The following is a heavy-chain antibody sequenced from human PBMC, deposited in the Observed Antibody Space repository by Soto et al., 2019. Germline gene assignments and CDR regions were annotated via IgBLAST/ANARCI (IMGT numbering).Heavy chain of an antibody. J-gene: IGHJ4*02. D-gene: IGHD2-15*01. CDR3: AGGLVGAATPPF. CDR1: GYTFTSYD. Sequence: QVQLVQSGAEVKKPGASVKVSCKASGYTFTSYDINWVRQATGQGLEWMGWMNPNSGNTGYAQKFQGRVTMTRNTSISTGYMGLSSLRSEDPAVYVRAGGLVGAATPPFWGQGTLVTVSS. CDR2: MNPNSGNT. V-gene: IGHV1-8*01.